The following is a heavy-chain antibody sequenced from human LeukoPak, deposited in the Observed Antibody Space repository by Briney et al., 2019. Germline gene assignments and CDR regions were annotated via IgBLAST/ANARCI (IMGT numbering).Heavy chain of an antibody. V-gene: IGHV3-30*04. J-gene: IGHJ4*02. CDR2: ISYDGSHK. CDR3: ARGGWYYFEY. CDR1: GFIFSRYA. Sequence: PGTSLRLSCAASGFIFSRYAMHWVRQAPGKGLEWVAIISYDGSHKYYADSVKGRFTISRDNSKDTLYLQMNSLRAEDTAVYHCARGGWYYFEYWGQGVLVTVSS.